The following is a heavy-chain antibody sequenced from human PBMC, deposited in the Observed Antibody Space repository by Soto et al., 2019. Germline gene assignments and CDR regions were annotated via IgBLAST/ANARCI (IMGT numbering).Heavy chain of an antibody. CDR1: GGTFSSFA. D-gene: IGHD6-13*01. CDR2: VIPIFGTT. Sequence: QVQLVQSGAEVKKPGSSVKVSCKDSGGTFSSFAIIWVRQAPGQGLEWMGGVIPIFGTTDYAQKFQGRVTIIPDESTSTAYMELSSLRSEDTAVYCCAREVAVGTNRFDPWGQGTLVIVSS. CDR3: AREVAVGTNRFDP. V-gene: IGHV1-69*01. J-gene: IGHJ5*02.